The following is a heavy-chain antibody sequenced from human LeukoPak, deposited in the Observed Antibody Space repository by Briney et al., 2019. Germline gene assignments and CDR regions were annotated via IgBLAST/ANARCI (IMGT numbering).Heavy chain of an antibody. Sequence: SETLSLTCTVSGGSISSYYWSWIRQPPGKGLEWIGYIYYSGSTNYNPSLKSRVTISVDTSKNQFSLKLSSVTAADTAVYYCARHPEQQLVYFGYWGQGTLVTVSS. D-gene: IGHD6-13*01. CDR1: GGSISSYY. J-gene: IGHJ4*02. CDR3: ARHPEQQLVYFGY. V-gene: IGHV4-59*08. CDR2: IYYSGST.